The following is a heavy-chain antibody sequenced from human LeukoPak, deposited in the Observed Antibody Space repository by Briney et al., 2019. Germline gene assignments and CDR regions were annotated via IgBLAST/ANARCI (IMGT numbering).Heavy chain of an antibody. CDR1: GFTVSSNY. Sequence: GGSLRLSCAASGFTVSSNYMNWVRQATGKGLEWVSVIYSGGSTYYADSVKGRFTISRDNSKNTLYLQMNSLRAEDTAVYYCARDHDGSGFDYWGQGTLVTVSS. J-gene: IGHJ4*02. D-gene: IGHD3-10*01. V-gene: IGHV3-53*01. CDR2: IYSGGST. CDR3: ARDHDGSGFDY.